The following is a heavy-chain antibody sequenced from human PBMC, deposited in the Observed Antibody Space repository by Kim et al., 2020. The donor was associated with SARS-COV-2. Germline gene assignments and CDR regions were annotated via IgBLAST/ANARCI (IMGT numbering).Heavy chain of an antibody. J-gene: IGHJ5*01. Sequence: SETLSLTCTVSGGSMNNYYWSWIRQSTGKGLEWIGYIYYSGATNYKPSPKSRATISLDTSKNQFSLKLSSVTAADTAASYCAGHDTRLYNCWFAS. CDR2: IYYSGAT. CDR3: AGHDTRLYNCWFAS. CDR1: GGSMNNYY. V-gene: IGHV4-59*08. D-gene: IGHD2-2*01.